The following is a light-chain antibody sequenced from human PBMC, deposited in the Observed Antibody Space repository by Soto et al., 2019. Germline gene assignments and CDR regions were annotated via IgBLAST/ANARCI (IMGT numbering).Light chain of an antibody. Sequence: DIQMTQSPSTLSASLGGRVTITCRASQSISSWLAWYQQKPGKAPKLLIYRASSLQSGVPSRVSGRGSGTEFILTISNLQPDDFATYYCQQYSSSSTFGQGTKVEIK. J-gene: IGKJ1*01. CDR3: QQYSSSST. V-gene: IGKV1-5*03. CDR1: QSISSW. CDR2: RAS.